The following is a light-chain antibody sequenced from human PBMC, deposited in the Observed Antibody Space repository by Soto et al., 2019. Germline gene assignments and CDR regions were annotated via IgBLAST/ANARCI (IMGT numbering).Light chain of an antibody. V-gene: IGLV3-21*02. CDR3: QVWDSSSEHVV. Sequence: SYELTQPPSVSVAPGQTARITCGGNNIGSKSVHWYQQKPGQAPVLGVYDDSDRPSGMPERFSGSNSGNTATLTISRVEAGHEADYYCQVWDSSSEHVVFGGATKLTVL. J-gene: IGLJ2*01. CDR2: DDS. CDR1: NIGSKS.